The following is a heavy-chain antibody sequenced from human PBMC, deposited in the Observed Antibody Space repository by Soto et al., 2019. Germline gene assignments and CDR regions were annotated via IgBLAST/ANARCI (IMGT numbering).Heavy chain of an antibody. CDR3: ARLSEGGGMDV. CDR1: GHSFTTSW. V-gene: IGHV5-51*01. Sequence: GESLKISCKGSGHSFTTSWIGWVRQMPGKGLEWMGIIYPGDSDTTYSPSFQGQVTISADKSISTAYLQWSSLKASDTAMYYCARLSEGGGMDVWGQGTTVTVSS. J-gene: IGHJ6*02. CDR2: IYPGDSDT.